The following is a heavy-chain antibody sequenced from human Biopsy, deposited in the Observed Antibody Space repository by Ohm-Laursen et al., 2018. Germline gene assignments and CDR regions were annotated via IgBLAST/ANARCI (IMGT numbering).Heavy chain of an antibody. CDR2: IYITGET. CDR1: GGSISSDY. V-gene: IGHV4-4*07. D-gene: IGHD3-10*01. J-gene: IGHJ5*02. Sequence: SDTLSLTCIVSGGSISSDYWSWIRQSAGQGLEWIGRIYITGETDYNPSLKSRVTMSVDSSKKQFSLKLKSVTAADTAIYYCARAPPLIRGVVESWFDPWGQGILATVSS. CDR3: ARAPPLIRGVVESWFDP.